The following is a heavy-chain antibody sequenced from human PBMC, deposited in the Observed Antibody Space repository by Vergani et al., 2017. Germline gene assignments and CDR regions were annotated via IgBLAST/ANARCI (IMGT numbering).Heavy chain of an antibody. CDR2: ISWNSGST. D-gene: IGHD3-22*01. CDR1: GFTFDDYA. J-gene: IGHJ4*02. V-gene: IGHV3-9*01. CDR3: AKDIGWLLEYYFDY. Sequence: EVQLVESGGGLVQPGRSLRLSCAASGFTFDDYAMHWVRQAPGKGLEWVSGISWNSGSTGYADSVKDRFTISRDNAKNCLYLQMNSLRAEDTALCYCAKDIGWLLEYYFDYWGQGTLVTVSS.